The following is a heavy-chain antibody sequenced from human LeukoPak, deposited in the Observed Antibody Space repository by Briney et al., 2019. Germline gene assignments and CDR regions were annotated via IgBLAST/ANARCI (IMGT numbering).Heavy chain of an antibody. CDR2: ISGNGQQT. D-gene: IGHD3-22*01. V-gene: IGHV3-23*01. CDR1: GFTFSRFA. Sequence: GGSLRLSCSTSGFTFSRFAMTWVRQLPGKGLDWVSSISGNGQQTYYADSVKGRFSVSRDNSKNILYLQMDSLRADDSALYYCAKDANYYDSSGYLIPLDYWGQGTLVTVSS. J-gene: IGHJ4*02. CDR3: AKDANYYDSSGYLIPLDY.